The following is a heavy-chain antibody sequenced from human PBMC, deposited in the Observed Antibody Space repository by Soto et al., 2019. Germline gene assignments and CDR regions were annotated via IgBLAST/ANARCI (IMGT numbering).Heavy chain of an antibody. CDR1: SGSISSSNW. Sequence: KTSETVSLTCAVSSGSISSSNWWSWVRQPPGKGLEWIGEIYHSGSTNYNPSLKSRVTISVDKSKNQFSLKLSSVTAADTAVYYCARSRYCSGGSCPKIFDYWGQGTLVTVSS. J-gene: IGHJ4*02. V-gene: IGHV4-4*02. D-gene: IGHD2-15*01. CDR3: ARSRYCSGGSCPKIFDY. CDR2: IYHSGST.